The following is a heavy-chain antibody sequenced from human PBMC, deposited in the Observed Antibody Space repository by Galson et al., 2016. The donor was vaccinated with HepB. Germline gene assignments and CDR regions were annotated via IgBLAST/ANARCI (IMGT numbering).Heavy chain of an antibody. J-gene: IGHJ4*02. CDR1: GFTFSDYY. Sequence: ASGFTFSDYYMNWIRQAPGKGLEWVSYISSSGRIIHYADSLKGRLTISRDNAKNSLYLQMDSLRADDTAVYYCARDRQWLDFDYWGQGTLVTVSS. CDR3: ARDRQWLDFDY. D-gene: IGHD6-19*01. V-gene: IGHV3-11*01. CDR2: ISSSGRII.